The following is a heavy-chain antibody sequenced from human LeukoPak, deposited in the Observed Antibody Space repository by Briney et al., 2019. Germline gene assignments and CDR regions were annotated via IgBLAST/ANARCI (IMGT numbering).Heavy chain of an antibody. CDR3: ARGPGPTDY. CDR2: INPNSGGT. CDR1: GYTFTDYY. V-gene: IGHV1-2*02. J-gene: IGHJ4*02. Sequence: ASVTVSCKASGYTFTDYYMHWVRQAPGQGLEWMGWINPNSGGTNYAQKFQGRVTITRDTSISTAYMELSRLRSDDTAVYYCARGPGPTDYWGQGTLVTASS.